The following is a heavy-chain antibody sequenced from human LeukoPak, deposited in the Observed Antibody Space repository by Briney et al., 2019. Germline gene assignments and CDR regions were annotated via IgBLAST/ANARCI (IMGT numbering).Heavy chain of an antibody. Sequence: GASVNVSCKASGYTFTSYGISWVRQAPGQGLEWTGWISAYNGNTNYAQKLQGRVTMTTDTSTSTAYMELRSLRSDDTAVYYCARGITFGGVPLLDYWGQGTLVTVSS. D-gene: IGHD3-16*01. V-gene: IGHV1-18*01. J-gene: IGHJ4*02. CDR1: GYTFTSYG. CDR2: ISAYNGNT. CDR3: ARGITFGGVPLLDY.